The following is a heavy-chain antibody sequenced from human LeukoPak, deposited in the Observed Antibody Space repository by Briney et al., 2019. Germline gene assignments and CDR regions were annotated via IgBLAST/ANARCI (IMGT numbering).Heavy chain of an antibody. CDR2: ISSSSRYI. CDR1: GFTFSSYS. V-gene: IGHV3-21*01. CDR3: ARETYCTNTSCPIGDHFDY. D-gene: IGHD2-2*01. Sequence: PGGSLRLSCAASGFTFSSYSMNWVRQAPGKGLEWVSSISSSSRYIYYADSMKGRFTISRDNAKNSLYLQTNSLRAEDTAVYYCARETYCTNTSCPIGDHFDYWGQGTLVTVSS. J-gene: IGHJ4*02.